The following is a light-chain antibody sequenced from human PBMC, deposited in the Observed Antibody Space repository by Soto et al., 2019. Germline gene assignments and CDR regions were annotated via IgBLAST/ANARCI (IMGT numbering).Light chain of an antibody. V-gene: IGLV2-14*01. J-gene: IGLJ2*01. CDR1: SSDVGSYNY. Sequence: QSVLTQPASVSGSPGQSITISCTGTSSDVGSYNYVSWYQQHPGKAPKLMIYDVSNRPSGVSNRVSGSKSVNTASLTISVLQAEDEADYYCSSYTSSSTLVVFGGGTKLTVL. CDR3: SSYTSSSTLVV. CDR2: DVS.